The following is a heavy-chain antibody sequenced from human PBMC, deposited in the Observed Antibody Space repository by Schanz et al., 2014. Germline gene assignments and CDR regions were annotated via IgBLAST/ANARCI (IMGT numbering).Heavy chain of an antibody. V-gene: IGHV1-18*01. CDR2: INGYNGHT. D-gene: IGHD6-13*01. Sequence: QGQLVQSGPEVKEPGASVKVSCKASGYTFTSHGITWVRQAPGQGLEWMGWINGYNGHTLYAQKFQGRVTMTRDTSTSTVYMELSSLRSEDTAVYYCARDAVDAAAGGNYWGQGTLVTVSS. CDR1: GYTFTSHG. J-gene: IGHJ4*02. CDR3: ARDAVDAAAGGNY.